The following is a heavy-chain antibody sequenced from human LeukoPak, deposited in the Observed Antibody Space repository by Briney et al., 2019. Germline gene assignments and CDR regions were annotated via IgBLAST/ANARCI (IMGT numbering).Heavy chain of an antibody. CDR1: GGSVSSGSYY. CDR2: IYYSGST. Sequence: MSSETLSLTCTVSGGSVSSGSYYWSWIRQPPGKGLEWIGYIYYSGSTNYNPSLKSRVTISVDTSKNQFSLKLSSVTAADTAVYYCAKLDSSSWYPDYYYGMDVWGQGTTVTVSS. J-gene: IGHJ6*02. V-gene: IGHV4-61*01. CDR3: AKLDSSSWYPDYYYGMDV. D-gene: IGHD6-13*01.